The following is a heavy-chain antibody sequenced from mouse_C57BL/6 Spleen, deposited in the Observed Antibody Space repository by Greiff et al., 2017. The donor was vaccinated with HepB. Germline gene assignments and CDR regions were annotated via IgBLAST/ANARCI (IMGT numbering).Heavy chain of an antibody. CDR3: ARGADAMDY. V-gene: IGHV1-64*01. J-gene: IGHJ4*01. Sequence: QVQLKQPGAELVKPGASVKLSCKASGYTFTSYWMHWVKQRPGQGLEWIGMINPNSGSTNYNEKFKSKATLTVDKSSSTAYMQISSLTSEDSAVYYCARGADAMDYWGQGTSVTVSS. CDR1: GYTFTSYW. CDR2: INPNSGST.